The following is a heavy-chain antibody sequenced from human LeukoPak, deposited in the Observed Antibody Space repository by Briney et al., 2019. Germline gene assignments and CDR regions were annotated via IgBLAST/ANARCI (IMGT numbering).Heavy chain of an antibody. CDR3: ARHLRSFPDC. CDR1: GXSIRSYY. CDR2: FYYSGTT. D-gene: IGHD3-3*02. V-gene: IGHV4-59*08. Sequence: SETLSLTCTFSGXSIRSYYWSWIRQPPGKGLEWLGYFYYSGTTNSNPSLKSRLTMSLDTSKKQLSLRLTSVTAADTAVYYCARHLRSFPDCWGQGTLVTVSS. J-gene: IGHJ4*02.